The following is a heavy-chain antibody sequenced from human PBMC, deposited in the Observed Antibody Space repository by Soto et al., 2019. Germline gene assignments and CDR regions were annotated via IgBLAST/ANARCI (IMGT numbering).Heavy chain of an antibody. CDR1: GFTFSSYV. V-gene: IGHV3-33*01. Sequence: GGSRRRSWAASGFTFSSYVMHWVRQAPGKGLGWVAVIWYDGSNKYYADSVKGRFTISRDNSKNTLYLQMNSLRAEDTAVYYCARGNPTIAAAGTMRGNYFDYWGQGTLVTVSS. CDR2: IWYDGSNK. J-gene: IGHJ4*02. D-gene: IGHD6-13*01. CDR3: ARGNPTIAAAGTMRGNYFDY.